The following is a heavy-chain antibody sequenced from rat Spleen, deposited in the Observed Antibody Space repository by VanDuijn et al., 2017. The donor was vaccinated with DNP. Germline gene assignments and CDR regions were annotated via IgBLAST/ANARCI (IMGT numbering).Heavy chain of an antibody. Sequence: EVQLQESGPGLVKPSQSLSLTCSVTGSPITSNYWGWIRKFPGDKMEWMAYISNSGTITYNPSLKSRISITRDTSRNHFFLQLNSVTTEDTATYYCARSVYYYGSYIPFDYWGQGVMVTVSS. J-gene: IGHJ2*01. CDR2: ISNSGTI. CDR1: GSPITSNY. D-gene: IGHD1-2*01. CDR3: ARSVYYYGSYIPFDY. V-gene: IGHV3-1*01.